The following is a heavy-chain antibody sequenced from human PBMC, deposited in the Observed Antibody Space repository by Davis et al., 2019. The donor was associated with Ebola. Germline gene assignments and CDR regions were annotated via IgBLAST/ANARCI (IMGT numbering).Heavy chain of an antibody. D-gene: IGHD4-11*01. Sequence: SVKVSCKASGGTFSIYAISWVRQAPGQGLEWMGRIIPILGIANYAQKFQGRVTITADKSTSTAYMELSSLRSEDTAVYYCARDENSNYGFYYYGMDVWGQGTTVTVSS. CDR3: ARDENSNYGFYYYGMDV. CDR1: GGTFSIYA. CDR2: IIPILGIA. J-gene: IGHJ6*02. V-gene: IGHV1-69*04.